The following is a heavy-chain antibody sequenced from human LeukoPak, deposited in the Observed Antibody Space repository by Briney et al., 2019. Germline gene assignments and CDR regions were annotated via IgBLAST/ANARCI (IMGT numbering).Heavy chain of an antibody. D-gene: IGHD1-14*01. CDR3: ARHKARNGYYSYYYMDV. CDR2: VFYSGFT. Sequence: SETPSLTCTVSGGSISSTTYYWGWIRQPPGKGLEWIGSVFYSGFTYYNPSLKSRVTISVDTSNNQFSLKLSSVTAADTAVYYCARHKARNGYYSYYYMDVWGKGTTVTISS. J-gene: IGHJ6*03. CDR1: GGSISSTTYY. V-gene: IGHV4-39*01.